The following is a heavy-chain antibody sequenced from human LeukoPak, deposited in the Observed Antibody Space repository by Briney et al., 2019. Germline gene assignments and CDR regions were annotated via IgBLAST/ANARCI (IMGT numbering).Heavy chain of an antibody. J-gene: IGHJ5*02. D-gene: IGHD2-2*01. V-gene: IGHV3-23*01. CDR1: GFTFSSYA. CDR3: ARDRYCSYTTCHGWFDP. Sequence: GGSLRLSCAASGFTFSSYAMSWVRQAPGKGLEWVSAISGSGGSTYYADSVKGRFTISRDNSKNTLYLQMNSLRTEDTALYYCARDRYCSYTTCHGWFDPWGQGTLVTVSS. CDR2: ISGSGGST.